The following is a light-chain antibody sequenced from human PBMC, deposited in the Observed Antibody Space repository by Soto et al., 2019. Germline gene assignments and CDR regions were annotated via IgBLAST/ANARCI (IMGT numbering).Light chain of an antibody. CDR1: SSDVGAYNY. Sequence: QSVLTQPASVSGSPGQSITISCTGTSSDVGAYNYVSWYRQHPGKAPKLVIYEVSNRPSGISSRFSGSKSGNTASLTISGLHAEDEADYYCSSYTQFSTVVFGGGTKLTVL. J-gene: IGLJ3*02. CDR2: EVS. CDR3: SSYTQFSTVV. V-gene: IGLV2-14*01.